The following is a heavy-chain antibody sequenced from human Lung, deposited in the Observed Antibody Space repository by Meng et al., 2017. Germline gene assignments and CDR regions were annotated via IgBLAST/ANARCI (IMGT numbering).Heavy chain of an antibody. CDR2: INRDGTKP. V-gene: IGHV3-74*01. J-gene: IGHJ1*01. CDR1: GFTFTDHW. Sequence: VPLGGSGGVLVPPVWSLRLSCAASGFTFTDHWMHWVRQGPGKGLVWVSRINRDGTKPTYADSVKGRFTISRDNAKNTLYLQMNNLRAEDTAFYYCTNDRLNHWGQGALVTVSS. CDR3: TNDRLNH. D-gene: IGHD1-1*01.